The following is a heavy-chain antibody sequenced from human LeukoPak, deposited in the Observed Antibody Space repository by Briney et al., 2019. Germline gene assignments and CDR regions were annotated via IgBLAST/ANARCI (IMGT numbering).Heavy chain of an antibody. CDR1: AYSFTGYF. CDR2: INANSGDT. Sequence: ASVTVSCKTSAYSFTGYFFHWIRQAPGQGLEWMGWINANSGDTNYAQQFQGRLTMTRGRSISTVYMELSRLRTDDTAVYYCARDFSWGVDSWGQGTLVTVSS. J-gene: IGHJ4*02. D-gene: IGHD3-10*01. V-gene: IGHV1-2*02. CDR3: ARDFSWGVDS.